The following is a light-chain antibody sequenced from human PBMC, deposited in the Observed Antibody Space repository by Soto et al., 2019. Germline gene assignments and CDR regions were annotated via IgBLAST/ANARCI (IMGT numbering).Light chain of an antibody. J-gene: IGLJ1*01. CDR3: SSYTSNRGV. V-gene: IGLV2-14*01. CDR1: SSDVGIYNY. Sequence: QSALTQPASVSGSPGQSITISCTGTSSDVGIYNYVSWYQQHPGKAPKLMIFEVRNRPSGVSNRFSGSKSGNTASLTISGLQAEDEADYYCSSYTSNRGVFGTGTKLTVL. CDR2: EVR.